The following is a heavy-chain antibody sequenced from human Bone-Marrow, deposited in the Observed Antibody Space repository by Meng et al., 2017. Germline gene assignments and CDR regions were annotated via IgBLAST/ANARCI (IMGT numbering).Heavy chain of an antibody. J-gene: IGHJ3*02. V-gene: IGHV1-69*13. CDR3: ARDHELLRAFDI. Sequence: SVKVSCKASGGTFSSYAISWVRQAPGQGLEWMGGIIPIFGTANYAQKFQGRVTITADESTSTAYMELSSLRSEDTAVYYCARDHELLRAFDIWGQGTMVTVSS. D-gene: IGHD1-26*01. CDR2: IIPIFGTA. CDR1: GGTFSSYA.